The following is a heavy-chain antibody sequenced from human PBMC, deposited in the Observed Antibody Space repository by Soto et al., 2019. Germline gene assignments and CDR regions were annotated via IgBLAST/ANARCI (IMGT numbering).Heavy chain of an antibody. CDR3: ARRRSVTGFLNYSCSTDF. Sequence: ETLSLTCTVSGGSISSYYWSWIRQPPGKGLEWIGYIYYSGSTNYNPSLKSRVTISVDTSKNQFSLKLSSVTAADTAVYYCARRRSVTGFLNYSCSTDFWGKGTTLTGSS. CDR2: IYYSGST. J-gene: IGHJ6*03. V-gene: IGHV4-59*08. CDR1: GGSISSYY. D-gene: IGHD3-3*01.